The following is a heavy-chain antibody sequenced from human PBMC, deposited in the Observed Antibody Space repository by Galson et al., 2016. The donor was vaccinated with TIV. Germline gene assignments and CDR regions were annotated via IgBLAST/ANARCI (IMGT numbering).Heavy chain of an antibody. CDR2: ISTDGSST. CDR1: GFTFSRYW. CDR3: ARNIAAPNTL. D-gene: IGHD6-6*01. Sequence: SLRLSCAASGFTFSRYWMHWVRQPPGKGLVWVSRISTDGSSTTYADSVKGRFTVSRDNAKNSLYLQMNSLRAEDTAVYYCARNIAAPNTLWGQGTLVTVSS. V-gene: IGHV3-74*03. J-gene: IGHJ4*02.